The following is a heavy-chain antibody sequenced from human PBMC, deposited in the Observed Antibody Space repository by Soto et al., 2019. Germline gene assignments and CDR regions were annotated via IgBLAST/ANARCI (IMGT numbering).Heavy chain of an antibody. CDR3: ARDGLNWAFDY. V-gene: IGHV4-59*01. CDR1: SDSIGTYY. D-gene: IGHD3-16*01. CDR2: IYYSGST. J-gene: IGHJ4*02. Sequence: TSETLSLTCTVSSDSIGTYYWSWIRQPPGKGLEWIGYIYYSGSTNYNPSLKSRVTMLIDTSKSQFSLKLSSVTAADTAVYYCARDGLNWAFDYWSQGALVTVSS.